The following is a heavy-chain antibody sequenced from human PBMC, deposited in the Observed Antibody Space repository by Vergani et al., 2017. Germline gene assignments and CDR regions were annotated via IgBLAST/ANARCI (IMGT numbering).Heavy chain of an antibody. D-gene: IGHD2-15*01. J-gene: IGHJ4*02. Sequence: EVQLVESGGGLVQPGGSLRLSCAASGFTFSSYWMSWVRQAPGKGLEWVANIKQDGSEKYYVDSVKGRFTISRDNAKNSLYLQMNSLRAEDTAVYYCASGVADCSGASCYSLPFDYWGQGTLVTVSS. CDR2: IKQDGSEK. CDR3: ASGVADCSGASCYSLPFDY. V-gene: IGHV3-7*01. CDR1: GFTFSSYW.